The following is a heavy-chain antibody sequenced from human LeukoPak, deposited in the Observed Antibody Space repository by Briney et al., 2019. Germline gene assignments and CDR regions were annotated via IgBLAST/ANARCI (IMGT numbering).Heavy chain of an antibody. J-gene: IGHJ4*02. D-gene: IGHD2-21*01. CDR1: GFTFSNAW. CDR2: IKSKTDGGTT. V-gene: IGHV3-15*01. CDR3: TTRLIAYIFVDY. Sequence: PGGSLRLSCAASGFTFSNAWMTWVRQAPGKGLEWVGRIKSKTDGGTTDYAAPVKGRFTISRDDSKNTLYLQMNSLKTEDAAVYFCTTRLIAYIFVDYWGQGTLVTVSS.